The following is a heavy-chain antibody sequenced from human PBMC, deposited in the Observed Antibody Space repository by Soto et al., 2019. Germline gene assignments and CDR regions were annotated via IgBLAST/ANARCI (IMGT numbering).Heavy chain of an antibody. CDR3: ARSRGSGWYASDY. V-gene: IGHV4-34*01. Sequence: SETLSLTCAVYGGSFSGYYWSWIRQPPGKGLEWIGEINHSGSTNYNPSLKSRVTISVDTSKNQFSLKLSSVTAADTAVYYCARSRGSGWYASDYWGQGTLVTVSS. CDR1: GGSFSGYY. J-gene: IGHJ4*02. CDR2: INHSGST. D-gene: IGHD6-19*01.